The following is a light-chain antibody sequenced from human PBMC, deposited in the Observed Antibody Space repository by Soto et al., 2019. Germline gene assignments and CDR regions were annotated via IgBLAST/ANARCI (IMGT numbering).Light chain of an antibody. CDR1: DDITNY. Sequence: IHLTQSPSSRSPSVGNRVTVTCRASDDITNYLAWYQQKAGKAPKLLIYDASTLYSGVPSRFSGSGSGTDFTLTISGLQPEDFATYYCQQLSRYPSTFGGGTKVDIK. CDR3: QQLSRYPST. CDR2: DAS. V-gene: IGKV1-9*01. J-gene: IGKJ4*01.